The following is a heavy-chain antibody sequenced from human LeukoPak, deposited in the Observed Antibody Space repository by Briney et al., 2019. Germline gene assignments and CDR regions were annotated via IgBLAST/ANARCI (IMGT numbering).Heavy chain of an antibody. J-gene: IGHJ4*02. CDR2: ISYDGRNK. V-gene: IGHV3-30*18. Sequence: PGGSLRLSCAASGFTFSSYGMHWVRQAPGKGLEWVAVISYDGRNKYYADSVKGRFTISRDDSKNTPYLQMNSLRVEDTAVYYCAKGGVATVDYFDHWGQGTLVTVSS. D-gene: IGHD5-12*01. CDR1: GFTFSSYG. CDR3: AKGGVATVDYFDH.